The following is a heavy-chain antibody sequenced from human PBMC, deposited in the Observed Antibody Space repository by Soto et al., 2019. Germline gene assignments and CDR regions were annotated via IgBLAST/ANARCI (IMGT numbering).Heavy chain of an antibody. J-gene: IGHJ1*01. Sequence: GGFLRLSCAASGFTFSSYAMSWVRQAPGKGLEWVSGISGSGDSTYYADSVKGRFTISRDNSKNTLYLQMNSLRAEDTAVYYCAKGVPGIAVAGTGYFQHWGQGTLVTVSS. CDR3: AKGVPGIAVAGTGYFQH. D-gene: IGHD6-19*01. CDR1: GFTFSSYA. V-gene: IGHV3-23*01. CDR2: ISGSGDST.